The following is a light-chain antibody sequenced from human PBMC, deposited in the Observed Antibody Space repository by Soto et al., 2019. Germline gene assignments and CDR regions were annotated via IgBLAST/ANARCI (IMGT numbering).Light chain of an antibody. V-gene: IGKV3-20*01. Sequence: EIVLTQSPGTLSWSPGERATLSCTASQSISGSYLAWYQQKPGQAPRVVIYGVSRRATGIPDRFSGSGSGTDFTLNISRLEPEDFAVYYCQPYDNSPLTFGGGTKVEVK. J-gene: IGKJ4*01. CDR1: QSISGSY. CDR3: QPYDNSPLT. CDR2: GVS.